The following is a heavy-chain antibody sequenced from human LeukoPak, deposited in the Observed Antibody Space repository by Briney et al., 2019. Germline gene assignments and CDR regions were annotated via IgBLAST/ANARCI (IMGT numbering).Heavy chain of an antibody. CDR1: GYTFTSYA. V-gene: IGHV1-3*01. D-gene: IGHD2-21*02. CDR3: ARGIVVVTAPGFDY. CDR2: INAGNGNT. Sequence: ASVKVSCKASGYTFTSYAMHWVRQAPGQRLEWMGWINAGNGNTKYSQKFQGRVTITRDTSASTAYVELSSLRSEDTAVYYCARGIVVVTAPGFDYWGQGTLVTVSS. J-gene: IGHJ4*02.